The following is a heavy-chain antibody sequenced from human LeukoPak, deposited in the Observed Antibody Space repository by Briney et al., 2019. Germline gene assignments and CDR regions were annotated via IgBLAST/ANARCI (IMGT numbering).Heavy chain of an antibody. CDR3: ARSDYCSGGSCYIDY. CDR2: IYYSGST. V-gene: IGHV4-59*08. D-gene: IGHD2-15*01. CDR1: GGSITSYY. Sequence: SETLSLTCTVSGGSITSYYWSWIRQPPGKGLEWIGYIYYSGSTNYNPSLKGRVTISADTSKNQFSPKLSSMTAADTAMYYCARSDYCSGGSCYIDYWGQGTLVTVSS. J-gene: IGHJ4*02.